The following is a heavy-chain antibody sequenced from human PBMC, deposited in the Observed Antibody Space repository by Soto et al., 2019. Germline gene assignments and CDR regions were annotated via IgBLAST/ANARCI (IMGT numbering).Heavy chain of an antibody. CDR3: ARDPYAYGISFDY. Sequence: LSLTCTVSGGSIGSGAYYWSWIRQHPGKGLEWIGYIDDSGGTYYNPSLKSRITISVDTSKTQFSLKLNSVTAADTAIYYCARDPYAYGISFDYWGQGTLVT. D-gene: IGHD1-20*01. CDR1: GGSIGSGAYY. CDR2: IDDSGGT. V-gene: IGHV4-31*02. J-gene: IGHJ4*02.